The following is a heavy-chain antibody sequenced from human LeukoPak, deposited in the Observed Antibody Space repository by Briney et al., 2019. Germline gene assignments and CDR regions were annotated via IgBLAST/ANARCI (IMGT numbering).Heavy chain of an antibody. D-gene: IGHD2-15*01. CDR3: AGEAHTQYCSGGSCYGGVY. CDR2: IIPIFGTA. CDR1: GGTFSSYA. J-gene: IGHJ4*02. V-gene: IGHV1-69*13. Sequence: SVKVSCKASGGTFSSYAISWVRQAPGQGLEWMGGIIPIFGTANYAQKFQGRVTITADESTSTAYMELSSLRSEDTAVYYCAGEAHTQYCSGGSCYGGVYWGQGTLVTVSS.